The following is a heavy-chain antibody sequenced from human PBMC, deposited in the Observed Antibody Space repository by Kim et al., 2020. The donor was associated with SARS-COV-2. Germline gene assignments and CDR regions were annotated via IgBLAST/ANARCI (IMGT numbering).Heavy chain of an antibody. CDR3: ARRGFGGAPFDY. CDR1: GGSIDSSTHY. J-gene: IGHJ4*02. Sequence: SETLSLTCTVSGGSIDSSTHYWGWIRQPPGKGLEWIGSGYYRGSTFHNPSLKSRVTISVDTSKNQFSLRLTSAAAADTAVYYCARRGFGGAPFDYWGRG. V-gene: IGHV4-39*01. CDR2: GYYRGST. D-gene: IGHD3-16*01.